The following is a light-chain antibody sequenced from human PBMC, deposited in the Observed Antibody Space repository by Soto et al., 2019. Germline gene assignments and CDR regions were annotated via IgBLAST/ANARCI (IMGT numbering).Light chain of an antibody. CDR3: QHSYTVPIA. V-gene: IGKV1-39*01. J-gene: IGKJ5*01. Sequence: IQMTQHPSSLSASVWDGVTITFRASQDIIRHLNWYQHKPGRAPRLLIYAASTLQSGVPSRFTGSGSGTEFTLTISGLQPEDFATYYCQHSYTVPIAFGQGTRLEI. CDR1: QDIIRH. CDR2: AAS.